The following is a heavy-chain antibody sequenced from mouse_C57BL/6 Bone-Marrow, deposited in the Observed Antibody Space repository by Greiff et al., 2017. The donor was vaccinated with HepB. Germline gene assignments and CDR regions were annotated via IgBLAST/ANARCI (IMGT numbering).Heavy chain of an antibody. CDR2: ISYDGSN. Sequence: VQLKESGPGLVKPSQSLSLTCSVTGYSITSGYYWNWIRQFPGNKLEWMGYISYDGSNNYNPSLKNRISITRDTSKNQFFLKLNSVTTEDTATYYCARDLYYGSSYDWGQGTTLTVSS. CDR3: ARDLYYGSSYD. D-gene: IGHD1-1*01. J-gene: IGHJ2*01. V-gene: IGHV3-6*01. CDR1: GYSITSGYY.